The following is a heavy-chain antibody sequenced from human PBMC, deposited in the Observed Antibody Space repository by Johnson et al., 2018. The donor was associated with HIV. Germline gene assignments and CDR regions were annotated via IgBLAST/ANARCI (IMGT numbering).Heavy chain of an antibody. CDR1: GFTFSRYD. CDR2: ISYDENTE. D-gene: IGHD2-8*01. J-gene: IGHJ3*02. Sequence: QVQLVESGGGVVQPGRSLRLSCAASGFTFSRYDMHWVRQAPGKGLEWVAFISYDENTEYYVDSVKGRFTISRDNSKNTLYLQMNSLRAEDTAVYYCARSVNAGRPFDIWGQGTLVTVSS. V-gene: IGHV3-30*03. CDR3: ARSVNAGRPFDI.